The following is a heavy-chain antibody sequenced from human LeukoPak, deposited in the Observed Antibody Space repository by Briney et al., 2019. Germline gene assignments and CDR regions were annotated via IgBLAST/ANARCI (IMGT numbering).Heavy chain of an antibody. D-gene: IGHD6-25*01. V-gene: IGHV3-23*01. CDR3: AKDSVQYSSAVPFDY. CDR2: ISNSGGST. Sequence: PGGSLRLSCAVSGFPFSSYAMSWVRQAPGKGLEWVSAISNSGGSTYYADSVKGRFTISRDNSKNTLYLQMNSLRAEDTAVYYCAKDSVQYSSAVPFDYWGQGTLVTVSS. CDR1: GFPFSSYA. J-gene: IGHJ4*02.